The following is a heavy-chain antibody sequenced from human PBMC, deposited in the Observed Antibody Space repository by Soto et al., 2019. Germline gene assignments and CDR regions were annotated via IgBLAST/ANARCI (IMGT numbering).Heavy chain of an antibody. D-gene: IGHD3-10*01. Sequence: QVQQWGAGLLKPSETLSLTCAVYGGSFSGYYWSWIRQPPGKGLEWIGEINHSGSTNYNPSLKSRVTISVDTSKNQFSLKLSSATAADTAVYYCARGGGESPSGAFDIWGQGTMVTVSS. CDR2: INHSGST. CDR3: ARGGGESPSGAFDI. J-gene: IGHJ3*02. V-gene: IGHV4-34*01. CDR1: GGSFSGYY.